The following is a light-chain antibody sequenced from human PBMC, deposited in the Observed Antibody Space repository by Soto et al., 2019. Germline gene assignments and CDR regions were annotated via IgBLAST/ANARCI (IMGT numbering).Light chain of an antibody. CDR3: CSYTRTSNHYF. CDR2: EVR. Sequence: QSALTQPASVSGSPGQSITSSCTGTSSDIGGYDYVSWYQQRPGKAPKLRIYEVRYRPSGVSNRFSRCKSGNTASLTISGLQAEDEAVYYCCSYTRTSNHYFFGSGTKGTVL. CDR1: SSDIGGYDY. V-gene: IGLV2-14*01. J-gene: IGLJ1*01.